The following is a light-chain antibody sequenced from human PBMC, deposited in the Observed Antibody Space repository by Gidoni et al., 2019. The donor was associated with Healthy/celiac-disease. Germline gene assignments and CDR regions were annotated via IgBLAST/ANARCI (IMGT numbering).Light chain of an antibody. CDR3: QAWDSSTAHVV. CDR1: KLGDKY. J-gene: IGLJ2*01. CDR2: QDS. V-gene: IGLV3-1*01. Sequence: SYALTQPPSVSVSPAQTASITCSGDKLGDKYACWYQQKPGQSPVLVIYQDSKRPSGIPERFSGSNSGNTATLTISGTQAMDEADYYCQAWDSSTAHVVFGGGTKLTVL.